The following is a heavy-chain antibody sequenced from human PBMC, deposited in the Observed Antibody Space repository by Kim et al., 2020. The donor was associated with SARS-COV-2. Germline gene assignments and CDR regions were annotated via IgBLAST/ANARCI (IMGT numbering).Heavy chain of an antibody. D-gene: IGHD3-9*01. CDR2: IIPILGIA. CDR1: GGTFSSYA. Sequence: SVKVSCKASGGTFSSYAISWVRQAPGQGLEWMGRIIPILGIANYAQKFQGRVTITADKSTSTAYMELSSLRSEDTAVYYCARDPRIAYYDILTGYYKERDYYYGMDVWGQGTTVTVSS. CDR3: ARDPRIAYYDILTGYYKERDYYYGMDV. V-gene: IGHV1-69*04. J-gene: IGHJ6*02.